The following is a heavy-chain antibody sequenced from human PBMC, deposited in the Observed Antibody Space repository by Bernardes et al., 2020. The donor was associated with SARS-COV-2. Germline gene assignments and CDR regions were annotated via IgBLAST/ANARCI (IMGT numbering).Heavy chain of an antibody. D-gene: IGHD4-17*01. V-gene: IGHV3-33*01. Sequence: RGSLRLSCAASGFTFRDYTMHWVRQAPGKGLEWVAVIWHDGSREYYVDSVKGRFAITRDNSNNTLYLQTNNLRVEDTALSRCETEDGEWLESWGQGTLVTVSS. CDR3: ETEDGEWLES. CDR1: GFTFRDYT. J-gene: IGHJ5*01. CDR2: IWHDGSRE.